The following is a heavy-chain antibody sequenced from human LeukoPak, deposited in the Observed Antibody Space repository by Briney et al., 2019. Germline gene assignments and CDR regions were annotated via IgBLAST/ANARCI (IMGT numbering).Heavy chain of an antibody. D-gene: IGHD3-3*01. Sequence: PGGSLRLSCTASGFTFNDYWMTWVRQTPGKGLEWLDNINEDGSAKNYVDSVKGRFTISRDNAVNSLYLQMNSLRAEDTAMYYCARDSRMNYYASWGRGTLVTVSS. V-gene: IGHV3-7*01. CDR2: INEDGSAK. CDR1: GFTFNDYW. CDR3: ARDSRMNYYAS. J-gene: IGHJ5*02.